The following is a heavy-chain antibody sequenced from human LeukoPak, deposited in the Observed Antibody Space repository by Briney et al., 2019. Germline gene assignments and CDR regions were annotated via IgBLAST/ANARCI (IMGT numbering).Heavy chain of an antibody. V-gene: IGHV4-34*01. D-gene: IGHD1-26*01. CDR1: GGSFSGYY. CDR2: INHSGST. J-gene: IGHJ5*02. Sequence: SETLSLTCAVYGGSFSGYYWSWIRQPPGKGLEWIGEINHSGSTNYNPSLKSRVTISVDTSKNQFSLKLSSVTAADTAVYYCARESETGIGWFDPWGQGTLVTVSS. CDR3: ARESETGIGWFDP.